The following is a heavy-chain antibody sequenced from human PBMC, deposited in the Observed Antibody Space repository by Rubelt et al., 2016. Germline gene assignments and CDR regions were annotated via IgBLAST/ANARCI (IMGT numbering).Heavy chain of an antibody. CDR2: INPNSGGT. V-gene: IGHV1-18*01. J-gene: IGHJ4*02. D-gene: IGHD6-13*01. CDR3: ARDYSSSWAFDY. Sequence: QVQLVQSGAEVKKPGSSVKVSCKASGGTFSSYAISWVRQAPGQGLEWMGWINPNSGGTNYAQKHPDKVTMTTDKSTVEAYMDRRGLRADVTAGYYCARDYSSSWAFDYWGQGTLVTVSS. CDR1: GGTFSSYA.